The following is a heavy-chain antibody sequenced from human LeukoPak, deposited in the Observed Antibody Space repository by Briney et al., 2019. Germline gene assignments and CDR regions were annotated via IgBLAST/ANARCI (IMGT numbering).Heavy chain of an antibody. V-gene: IGHV4-59*08. CDR2: IYYSGHT. Sequence: SETLSLTCTVSGGSISSYYWSWIRQPPGKGLEWIGYIYYSGHTNYNPSLKSRVTISVDTSKNQFSLKLSSVTAADTAVYYCARRGYCSGGSCYSTYYFDYWGQGTLVTVSS. J-gene: IGHJ4*02. CDR3: ARRGYCSGGSCYSTYYFDY. D-gene: IGHD2-15*01. CDR1: GGSISSYY.